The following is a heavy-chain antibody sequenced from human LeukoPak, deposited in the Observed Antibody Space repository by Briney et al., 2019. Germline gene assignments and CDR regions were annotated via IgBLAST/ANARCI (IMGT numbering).Heavy chain of an antibody. J-gene: IGHJ4*02. Sequence: PSETLSLTCIVSGGSISSYYWSWIRQPAGKGLEWIGRIYTSGSTNYNPSLKSRVTISVDTSKNQFSLKLSSVTAADTAVYYCARDNLVQNYFDYWGQGTLVTVSS. CDR3: ARDNLVQNYFDY. CDR1: GGSISSYY. V-gene: IGHV4-4*07. D-gene: IGHD1-1*01. CDR2: IYTSGST.